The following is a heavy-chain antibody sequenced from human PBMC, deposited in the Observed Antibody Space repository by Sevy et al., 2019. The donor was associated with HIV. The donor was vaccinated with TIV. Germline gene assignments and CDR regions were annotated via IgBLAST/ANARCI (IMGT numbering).Heavy chain of an antibody. D-gene: IGHD2-15*01. J-gene: IGHJ4*02. CDR2: IRSKAGGGTT. CDR3: TTDHRRDGIVVVPFEY. V-gene: IGHV3-15*01. CDR1: GFTFSNAW. Sequence: GESLKISCAASGFTFSNAWMSWVRQSPGKGLEWVGRIRSKAGGGTTDYATIVKGKFTISGDDSRDILYLQLNSLENEDTAVYYCTTDHRRDGIVVVPFEYWGQGTLVTVSS.